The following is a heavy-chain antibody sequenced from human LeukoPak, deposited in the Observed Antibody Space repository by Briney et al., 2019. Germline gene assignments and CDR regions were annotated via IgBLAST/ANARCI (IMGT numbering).Heavy chain of an antibody. Sequence: GASVKVSCKASDYIFSGHFIHWVRQAPGQGLEWIGRIDPNSGGTSFAPKFQGRVTMTRDTSISTAYMEVTRLTSDDTAVYYCARRPPMSAADSWLDPWGQGTLVTVSS. CDR2: IDPNSGGT. CDR1: DYIFSGHF. V-gene: IGHV1-2*06. D-gene: IGHD6-13*01. J-gene: IGHJ5*02. CDR3: ARRPPMSAADSWLDP.